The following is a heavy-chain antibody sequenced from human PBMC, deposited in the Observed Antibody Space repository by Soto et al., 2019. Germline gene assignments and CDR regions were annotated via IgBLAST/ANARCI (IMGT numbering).Heavy chain of an antibody. J-gene: IGHJ4*02. CDR1: GFTFSSYG. D-gene: IGHD4-17*01. CDR2: ISYDGSNK. Sequence: GGSLRLSCAASGFTFSSYGMHWVRQAPGKGLEWVAVISYDGSNKYYTDSVKGRFTISRDNAKNSLYLQMNSLRAEDTAVYYCAREPDYGDYGFDYWGQGTLVTVSS. V-gene: IGHV3-30*03. CDR3: AREPDYGDYGFDY.